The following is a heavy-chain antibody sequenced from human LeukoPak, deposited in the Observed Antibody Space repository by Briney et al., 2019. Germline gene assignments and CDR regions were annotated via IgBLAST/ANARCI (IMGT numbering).Heavy chain of an antibody. D-gene: IGHD5-18*01. J-gene: IGHJ4*02. CDR3: AKGGYSYGYSLDY. V-gene: IGHV3-23*01. CDR2: ISGSGSST. CDR1: GFTVTTYA. Sequence: GGSLRLSCTASGFTVTTYAMSWVRQAPGKGLKWVSGISGSGSSTYYADSVKGRFTISRDNSKNTLYLQMNSLRAEDTAVYYCAKGGYSYGYSLDYWGQGTLVTVSS.